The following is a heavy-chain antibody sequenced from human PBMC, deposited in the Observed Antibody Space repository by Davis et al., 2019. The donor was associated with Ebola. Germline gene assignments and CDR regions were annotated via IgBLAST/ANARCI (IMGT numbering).Heavy chain of an antibody. V-gene: IGHV1-69*13. CDR1: GYTFTDYY. Sequence: SVKVSCKTSGYTFTDYYLHWVRQAPGQGLDWMGGIIPVFGIPKYAQKFQGRVTITADESTSTAYMELSSLRSEDTAVYSDGSGYFFEQSHWGQGTLVTVSS. CDR3: GSGYFFEQSH. CDR2: IIPVFGIP. J-gene: IGHJ4*02. D-gene: IGHD3-3*01.